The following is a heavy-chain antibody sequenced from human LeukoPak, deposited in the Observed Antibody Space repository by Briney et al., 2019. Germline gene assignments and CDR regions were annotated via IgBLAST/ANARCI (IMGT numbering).Heavy chain of an antibody. CDR2: IFYSGST. D-gene: IGHD6-6*01. CDR3: TRQRIAGRLADY. CDR1: GGSISSNSYY. V-gene: IGHV4-39*01. J-gene: IGHJ4*02. Sequence: SQTLSLTCTVSGGSISSNSYYWGWIRQAPGKGLEWIGSIFYSGSTYYNPSLKSRVTLSVDTSNNQFSLKVTSVTAADTAVYYCTRQRIAGRLADYWGQGTLVSVSS.